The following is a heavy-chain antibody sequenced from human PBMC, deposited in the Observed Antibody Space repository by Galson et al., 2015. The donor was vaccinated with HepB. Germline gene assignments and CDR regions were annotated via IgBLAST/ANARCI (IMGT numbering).Heavy chain of an antibody. CDR3: ARDQSLMIVVDNTHYGMDV. J-gene: IGHJ6*02. D-gene: IGHD3-22*01. CDR2: INSDGSST. V-gene: IGHV3-74*01. Sequence: SLRLSCAASGFTFSSYWMHWVRQAPGKGLVWVSRINSDGSSTSYADSVKGRFTISRDNAKNTLYLQMNSLRAEDTAVYYCARDQSLMIVVDNTHYGMDVWGQGTTVTVSS. CDR1: GFTFSSYW.